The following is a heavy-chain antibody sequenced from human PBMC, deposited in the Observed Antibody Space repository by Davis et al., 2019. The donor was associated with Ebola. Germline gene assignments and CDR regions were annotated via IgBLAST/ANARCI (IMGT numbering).Heavy chain of an antibody. CDR2: IYYSGST. V-gene: IGHV4-61*01. D-gene: IGHD5-24*01. Sequence: PSETLSLTCTVSGYSISSGYYWSWIRQPPGKGLEWIGYIYYSGSTNYNPSLKSRVTISVDTSKNQFSLKLSSVTAADTAVYYCARGWGDGYNYGYFDYWGQGTLVTVSS. CDR3: ARGWGDGYNYGYFDY. J-gene: IGHJ4*02. CDR1: GYSISSGYY.